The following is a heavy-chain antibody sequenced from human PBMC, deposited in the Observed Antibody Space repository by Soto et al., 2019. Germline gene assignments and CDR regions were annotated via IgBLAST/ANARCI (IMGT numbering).Heavy chain of an antibody. J-gene: IGHJ6*04. CDR3: ARVRSPPKFYDILTYYYGMDV. D-gene: IGHD3-9*01. V-gene: IGHV1-18*01. Sequence: ASVKVSCKASGYTFTSYGVSWVRQAPGQGLEWMGWISAYNGNTNYAQKLQGRVTMTTDTSTSTANMERRSLRSDDTAVYYCARVRSPPKFYDILTYYYGMDVWGKGTTVTVSS. CDR2: ISAYNGNT. CDR1: GYTFTSYG.